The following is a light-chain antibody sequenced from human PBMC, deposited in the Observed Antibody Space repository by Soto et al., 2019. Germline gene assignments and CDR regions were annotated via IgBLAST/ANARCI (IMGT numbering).Light chain of an antibody. CDR1: SSDVGGYNY. CDR2: EVS. CDR3: SSYTSSSTPYV. Sequence: QSALTQPPSASGSPGQSVAISCTGTSSDVGGYNYVSWYQQHPGKAPKLVTYEVSNRPSGVSNRFSGSKSGNTASLTISGLQAEDEADYYCSSYTSSSTPYVFXTGTKVTVL. V-gene: IGLV2-14*01. J-gene: IGLJ1*01.